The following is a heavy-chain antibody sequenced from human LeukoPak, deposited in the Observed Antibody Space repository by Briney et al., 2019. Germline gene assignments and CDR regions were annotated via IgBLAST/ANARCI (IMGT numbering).Heavy chain of an antibody. CDR2: ISSSSSYI. CDR3: ARVDEHTDPLNYYDFWSGYSYMDV. V-gene: IGHV3-21*01. J-gene: IGHJ6*03. D-gene: IGHD3-3*01. Sequence: PGGYLRLSCAASGFTFSSYSMNWVRQAPGKGLEWVSSISSSSSYIYYADSVKGRFTISRDNAKNSLYLQMNSLRAEDTAVYYCARVDEHTDPLNYYDFWSGYSYMDVWGKGTTVTVSS. CDR1: GFTFSSYS.